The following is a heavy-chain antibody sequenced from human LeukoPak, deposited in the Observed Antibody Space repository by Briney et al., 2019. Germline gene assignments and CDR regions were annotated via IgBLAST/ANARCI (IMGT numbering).Heavy chain of an antibody. CDR2: INGDGSST. CDR1: GFTFSSYW. D-gene: IGHD3-10*01. V-gene: IGHV3-74*01. J-gene: IGHJ3*02. Sequence: GGSLRLSCAASGFTFSSYWMHWVRQASGKGLVWVSRINGDGSSTTYAGSVKGRFTISRDNAKNTLYLQMNSLRAEDTAVYYCARELRFGELAFDIWGQGTLATVSS. CDR3: ARELRFGELAFDI.